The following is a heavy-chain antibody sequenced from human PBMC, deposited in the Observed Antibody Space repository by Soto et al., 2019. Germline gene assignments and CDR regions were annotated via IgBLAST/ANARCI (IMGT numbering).Heavy chain of an antibody. V-gene: IGHV1-18*01. CDR1: GYTFTSYD. CDR3: ARDRYCSGGSCYSGYYYYYGMDV. Sequence: ASVKVSCKASGYTFTSYDISWVRQAPGQGLEWMGWISAYNGNTNYAQKLQGRVTMTTDTSTSTAYMELRSLRSDDTAVYYCARDRYCSGGSCYSGYYYYYGMDVWGQGTTVTVSS. CDR2: ISAYNGNT. D-gene: IGHD2-15*01. J-gene: IGHJ6*02.